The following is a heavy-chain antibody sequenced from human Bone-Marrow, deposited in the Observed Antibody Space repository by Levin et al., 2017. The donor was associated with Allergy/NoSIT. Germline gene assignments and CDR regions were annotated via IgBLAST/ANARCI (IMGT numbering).Heavy chain of an antibody. J-gene: IGHJ4*02. CDR2: ITSRSDSI. D-gene: IGHD3-3*01. CDR3: ASGSETRYLEWLLAL. Sequence: GGSLRLSCKGSGFTFSNCVMNWLRQAPGKGLEWVAHITSRSDSIRYADSVKGRFTISRDNAQNSLYLQMSSLRADDTAVYYCASGSETRYLEWLLALWGQGTLVTVSS. V-gene: IGHV3-48*03. CDR1: GFTFSNCV.